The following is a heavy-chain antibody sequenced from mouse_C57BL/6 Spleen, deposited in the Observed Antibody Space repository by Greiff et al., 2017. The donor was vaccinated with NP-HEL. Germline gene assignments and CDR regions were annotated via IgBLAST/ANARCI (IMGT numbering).Heavy chain of an antibody. CDR1: GFSLSTSGMG. CDR2: IYWDDDK. J-gene: IGHJ1*03. Sequence: QVTLKESGPGILQSSQTLSLTCSFSGFSLSTSGMGVSWIRQPSGKGLEWLAHIYWDDDKRYNPSLKSRLTISKDTSRNQVFLKITSVDTADTATYYCAYYYGSSYKGYFDVWGTGTTVTVSS. CDR3: AYYYGSSYKGYFDV. V-gene: IGHV8-12*01. D-gene: IGHD1-1*01.